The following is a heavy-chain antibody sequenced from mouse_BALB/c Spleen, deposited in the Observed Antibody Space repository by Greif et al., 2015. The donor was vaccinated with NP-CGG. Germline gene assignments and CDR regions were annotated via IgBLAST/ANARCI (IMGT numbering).Heavy chain of an antibody. CDR3: NGYYDTPYAMDS. V-gene: IGHV14-4*02. Sequence: EVQLQQSGAELVRSGASVKLSCTASGFNIKDYYMHWVKQRPEQGLEWIGWIDPENGDTEYAPKFQGKATMTADTSSNTAYLQLNSLTSEDTAVYYCNGYYDTPYAMDSWGQGTSVTVSS. J-gene: IGHJ4*01. CDR2: IDPENGDT. CDR1: GFNIKDYY. D-gene: IGHD2-4*01.